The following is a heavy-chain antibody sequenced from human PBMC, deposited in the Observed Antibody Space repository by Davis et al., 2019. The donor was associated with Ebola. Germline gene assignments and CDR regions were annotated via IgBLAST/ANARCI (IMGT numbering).Heavy chain of an antibody. D-gene: IGHD2-2*01. Sequence: GESLKISCAASGFTFSSYWMHWVRQAPGKGLVWVSRINSDGSSTSYADSVKGRFTISRDDAKNTLYLQMNSLRAEDTAVYYCATGGSSDYWGQGTLVTVSS. CDR3: ATGGSSDY. V-gene: IGHV3-74*01. CDR1: GFTFSSYW. CDR2: INSDGSST. J-gene: IGHJ4*02.